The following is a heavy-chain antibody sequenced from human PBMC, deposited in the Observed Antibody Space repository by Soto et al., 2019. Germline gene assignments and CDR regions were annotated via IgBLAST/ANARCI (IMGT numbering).Heavy chain of an antibody. J-gene: IGHJ4*02. D-gene: IGHD6-25*01. CDR3: ARRPQRADNVEFDY. V-gene: IGHV1-18*01. CDR1: GYTFTNYG. CDR2: ISAYSGHT. Sequence: QVQLVQSGAEVKKPGASVTVSCKASGYTFTNYGINWVRQAPGQGLEWMGWISAYSGHTNYAQKLQERVTMTTDTSTSTAYMELRSLRSDATAVYYCARRPQRADNVEFDYWGQGTLVTVSS.